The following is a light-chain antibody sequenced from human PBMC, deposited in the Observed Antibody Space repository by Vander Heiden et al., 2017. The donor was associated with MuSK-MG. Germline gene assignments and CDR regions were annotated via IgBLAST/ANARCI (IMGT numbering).Light chain of an antibody. CDR2: AAS. CDR3: QQSDSTPWT. CDR1: QSISSY. V-gene: IGKV1-39*01. J-gene: IGKJ1*01. Sequence: DIQMTQSPSSLSASVGDRVIITCRASQSISSYLNWYQQKPGKAPKLLIYAASSLQSGVPSRFSGSGSGTDFTLTISSLQPEDFATYYCQQSDSTPWTFGQGTKVEIK.